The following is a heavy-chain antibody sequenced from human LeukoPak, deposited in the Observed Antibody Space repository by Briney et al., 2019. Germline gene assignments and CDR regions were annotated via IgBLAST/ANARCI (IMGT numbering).Heavy chain of an antibody. Sequence: ASVKVSCKASGYTFISYYMHWVRQAPGQGLEWMGIINPSGGSTSYAQKFQGRVTMTRDTSTSTVYMELSSLRSEDTAVYYCARVGSSGYYFDYWGQGTLVTVSS. J-gene: IGHJ4*02. D-gene: IGHD3-22*01. CDR1: GYTFISYY. CDR2: INPSGGST. V-gene: IGHV1-46*01. CDR3: ARVGSSGYYFDY.